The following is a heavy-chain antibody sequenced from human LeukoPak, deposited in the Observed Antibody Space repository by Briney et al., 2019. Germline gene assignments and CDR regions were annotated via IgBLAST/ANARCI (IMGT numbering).Heavy chain of an antibody. Sequence: GGSLRLSCTATGFSFNSYTMDWVRQAPGKGLEWVANIKQDGSEKYYLDSVKGRFTISRDNAKNSLYLQMNSLRVEDTAVYYCARDLASQGRLYCSSTRCSKGTFDIWGQGTMVTVSS. D-gene: IGHD2-2*01. CDR1: GFSFNSYT. V-gene: IGHV3-7*01. CDR3: ARDLASQGRLYCSSTRCSKGTFDI. CDR2: IKQDGSEK. J-gene: IGHJ3*02.